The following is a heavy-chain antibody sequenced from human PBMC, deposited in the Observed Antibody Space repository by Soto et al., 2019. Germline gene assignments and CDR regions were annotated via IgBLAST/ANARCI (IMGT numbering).Heavy chain of an antibody. V-gene: IGHV3-49*03. CDR2: IRSKAYGGTT. CDR3: TRDRAVAGDPPDY. CDR1: GFTFGDYA. D-gene: IGHD6-19*01. Sequence: TGGSLRLSCTASGFTFGDYAMSWFRQAPGKGLEWVGFIRSKAYGGTTEYAASVKGRFTISRDDSKSIAYLQMNSLKTEDTAVYYCTRDRAVAGDPPDYWGQGTLVTVSS. J-gene: IGHJ4*02.